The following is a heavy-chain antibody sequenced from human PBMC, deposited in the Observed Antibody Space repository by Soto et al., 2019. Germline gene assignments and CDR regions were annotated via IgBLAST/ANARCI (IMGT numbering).Heavy chain of an antibody. D-gene: IGHD3-3*01. J-gene: IGHJ6*02. Sequence: AASVKVSCKASGYTFTGYYMHWVRQAPGQGLEWMGWINPNSGGTNYAQKFQGRVTMTRDTSISTAYMELSRLRSDDTAVYYCARDSKPITIFGVVIPYYYYGMDVWGQGTTVTVSS. CDR2: INPNSGGT. CDR3: ARDSKPITIFGVVIPYYYYGMDV. CDR1: GYTFTGYY. V-gene: IGHV1-2*02.